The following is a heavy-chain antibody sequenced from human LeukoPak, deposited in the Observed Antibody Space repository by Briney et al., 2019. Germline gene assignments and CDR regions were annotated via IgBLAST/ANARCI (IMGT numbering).Heavy chain of an antibody. CDR2: INPNSGGT. J-gene: IGHJ3*02. V-gene: IGHV1-2*02. CDR3: AARYCSSTSCYTYDAFDI. D-gene: IGHD2-2*02. Sequence: GASVTVSCKASGGTFSSYAISWVRQAPGQGLEWMGRINPNSGGTNYAQKFQGRVTMTRDTSISTAYMELSRLRSDDTAVYYCAARYCSSTSCYTYDAFDIWGQGTMVTVSS. CDR1: GGTFSSYA.